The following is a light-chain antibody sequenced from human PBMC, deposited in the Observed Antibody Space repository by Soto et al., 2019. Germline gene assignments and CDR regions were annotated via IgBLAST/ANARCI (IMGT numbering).Light chain of an antibody. CDR1: QSVLYSSNNKSY. Sequence: DIVMTQSPDSLAVSLGERATINCKSSQSVLYSSNNKSYLAWYQQKPGQPPKLLIYWASTRESGVPDRFSGSGSWTDFTVTFSSLQAEEVAVYYCQQYYGTPWAFGLGTRVEIK. CDR2: WAS. V-gene: IGKV4-1*01. CDR3: QQYYGTPWA. J-gene: IGKJ1*01.